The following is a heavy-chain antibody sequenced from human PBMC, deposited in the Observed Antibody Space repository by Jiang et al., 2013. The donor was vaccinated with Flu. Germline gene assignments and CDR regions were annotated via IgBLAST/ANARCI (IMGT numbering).Heavy chain of an antibody. Sequence: RQAPGQGLEWMGWISAYNGNTNYAQKLQGRVTMTTDTSTSTAYMELRSLRSDDTAVYYCARGYYDSSGYYGIYYFDYWGQGTLVTVSS. D-gene: IGHD3-22*01. CDR3: ARGYYDSSGYYGIYYFDY. V-gene: IGHV1-18*01. CDR2: ISAYNGNT. J-gene: IGHJ4*02.